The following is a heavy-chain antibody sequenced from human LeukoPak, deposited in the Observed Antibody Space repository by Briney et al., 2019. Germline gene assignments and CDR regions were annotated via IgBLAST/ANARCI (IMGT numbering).Heavy chain of an antibody. CDR2: IYISGSS. J-gene: IGHJ4*02. V-gene: IGHV4-4*07. CDR3: ARGSPPRRNYDSRGYYSYYFDY. CDR1: GDSISSYY. Sequence: SETLSLTCTVSGDSISSYYWSWIRQPAGKGLEWIGRIYISGSSNYNPSLKSRVTMSVDTSKNQFSLNLSSVTAADTAVYYCARGSPPRRNYDSRGYYSYYFDYWGQGTLVTVSS. D-gene: IGHD3-22*01.